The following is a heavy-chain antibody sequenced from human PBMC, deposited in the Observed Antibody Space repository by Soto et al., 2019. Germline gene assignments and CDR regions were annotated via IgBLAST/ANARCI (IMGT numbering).Heavy chain of an antibody. CDR3: AHTWIGRFDP. J-gene: IGHJ5*02. Sequence: QITLKESGPTLVKPTQTLTLTCTFSGFSLSTSGVGVGWIRQPPGKALEWLALIYWDDDKRYSPSLKSRLTMTKDASKSQVVLIMTNMDPVDTATYYCAHTWIGRFDPWGQGTLVTVSS. CDR1: GFSLSTSGVG. CDR2: IYWDDDK. D-gene: IGHD2-2*03. V-gene: IGHV2-5*02.